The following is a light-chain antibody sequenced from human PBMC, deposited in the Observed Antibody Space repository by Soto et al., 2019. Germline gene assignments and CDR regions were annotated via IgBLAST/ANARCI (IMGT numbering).Light chain of an antibody. CDR3: QSYDSSPV. J-gene: IGLJ2*01. V-gene: IGLV1-40*01. CDR2: GNS. Sequence: QTVVTQPPSVSGAPGQRVTISCTGSSSNIGAGYDVHWYQQLPGTAPKLLIYGNSNRPSGVPDRFSGSKSGTSASLAITGLQAADEADYYCQSYDSSPVFGGGTKVTVL. CDR1: SSNIGAGYD.